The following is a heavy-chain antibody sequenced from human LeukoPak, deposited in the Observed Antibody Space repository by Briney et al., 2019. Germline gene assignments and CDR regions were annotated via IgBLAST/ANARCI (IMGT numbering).Heavy chain of an antibody. CDR2: IIPIFGTA. J-gene: IGHJ5*02. V-gene: IGHV1-69*13. D-gene: IGHD6-13*01. CDR1: GGTFSSYA. CDR3: ARAQPWQQLPHNWFDP. Sequence: GASVKVSCTASGGTFSSYAISWVRQAPGQGLEWMGGIIPIFGTANYAQKFQGRVTITADGSTSTAYMELSSLRSEDTAVYYCARAQPWQQLPHNWFDPWGQGTLVTVSS.